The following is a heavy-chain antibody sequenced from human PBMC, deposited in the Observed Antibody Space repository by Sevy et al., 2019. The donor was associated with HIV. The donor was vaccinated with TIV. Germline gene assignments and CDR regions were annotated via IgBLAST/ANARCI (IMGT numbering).Heavy chain of an antibody. CDR3: AKRSGIVGATKGAFDI. CDR1: GFTFSSYA. V-gene: IGHV3-30-3*02. Sequence: GGSLRLSCAASGFTFSSYAMHWVRQAPGKGLEWVAVISYDGSNKYYADSVKGRFTISRDNSKNTLYLQMNSLRAEDTAVYYCAKRSGIVGATKGAFDIWGQGTMVTVSS. J-gene: IGHJ3*02. CDR2: ISYDGSNK. D-gene: IGHD1-26*01.